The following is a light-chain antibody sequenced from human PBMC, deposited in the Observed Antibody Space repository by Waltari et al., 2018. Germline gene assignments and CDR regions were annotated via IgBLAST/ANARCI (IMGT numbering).Light chain of an antibody. CDR2: DTS. CDR3: QKYVSLPAT. CDR1: QSVGKY. V-gene: IGKV3-20*01. J-gene: IGKJ1*01. Sequence: GTLSLSPGERATLSCRASQSVGKYLAWYQQKPGQAPRLLIYDTSTRATGIPDRFSGSGSGTDFSLTISRLEPEDFAVYYCQKYVSLPATFGQGTKVQAK.